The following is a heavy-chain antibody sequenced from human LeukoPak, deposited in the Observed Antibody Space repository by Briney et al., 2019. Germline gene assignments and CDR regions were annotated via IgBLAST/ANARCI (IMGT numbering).Heavy chain of an antibody. Sequence: GGSLRLSCAASGFTFSSYAMSWVRQAPGKGLEWVSLIYSGGSTYYADSVKGRFTISRDNFKNTLYLQMNSLRAEDTAVYYCARGLGSGTYTQYYMDVWGKGTTVTVSS. CDR2: IYSGGST. V-gene: IGHV3-53*01. J-gene: IGHJ6*03. CDR1: GFTFSSYA. D-gene: IGHD3-10*01. CDR3: ARGLGSGTYTQYYMDV.